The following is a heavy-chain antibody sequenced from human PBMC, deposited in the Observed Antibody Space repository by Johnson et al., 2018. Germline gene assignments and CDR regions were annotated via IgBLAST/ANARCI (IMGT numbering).Heavy chain of an antibody. Sequence: VQLLETGGDLVQPGGSLRLSCVASGFTFSDQYMDWVRQAPGKGLEWVGRSRNKANSYTTEYAASGKGRFTISRDDLKNSVYLQLNSLRGEDTAVYYCARDRWERLLRGAFDSWGQGTLVTVSS. CDR1: GFTFSDQY. V-gene: IGHV3-72*01. J-gene: IGHJ4*02. D-gene: IGHD1-26*01. CDR3: ARDRWERLLRGAFDS. CDR2: SRNKANSYTT.